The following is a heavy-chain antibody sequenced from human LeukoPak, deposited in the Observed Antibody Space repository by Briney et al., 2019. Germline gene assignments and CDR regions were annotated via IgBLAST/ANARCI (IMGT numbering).Heavy chain of an antibody. D-gene: IGHD3-10*01. V-gene: IGHV4-4*07. CDR1: GGSISSYY. CDR3: ARDQYYYGSGSYYRPSYYYYYYMDV. J-gene: IGHJ6*03. Sequence: SETLSLTCTVSGGSISSYYWSWIRQPAGKGLEWIGRIYTSGSTNYNPSLKSRVTMSVDTSKNQFSLKLSSVTATDTAVYYCARDQYYYGSGSYYRPSYYYYYYMDVWGKGTTVTVSS. CDR2: IYTSGST.